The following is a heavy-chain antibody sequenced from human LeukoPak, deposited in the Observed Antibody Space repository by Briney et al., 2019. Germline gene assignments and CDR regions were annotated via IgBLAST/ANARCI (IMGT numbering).Heavy chain of an antibody. CDR3: AKDATLAVAGSYFNY. Sequence: GGSLRLSCAASGFILTSYGMNWVRQAPGKGLEWVSGVTGGGGSTYYADSVKGRFTVSSDNSKNILYLEMNSLRSEDTATYYCAKDATLAVAGSYFNYWGQGALVTVSS. CDR1: GFILTSYG. V-gene: IGHV3-23*01. D-gene: IGHD6-19*01. CDR2: VTGGGGST. J-gene: IGHJ4*02.